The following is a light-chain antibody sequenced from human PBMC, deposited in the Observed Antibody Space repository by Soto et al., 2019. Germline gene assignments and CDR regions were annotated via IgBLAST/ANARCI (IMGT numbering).Light chain of an antibody. CDR2: DVS. V-gene: IGLV2-11*01. CDR3: CSYAGSYF. J-gene: IGLJ1*01. CDR1: SSDVGGYNY. Sequence: QSVLPQPRSVSGSPGEAVTISCTGTSSDVGGYNYVSWYQQHPGKAPKLMIYDVSKRPSGVPDRFSGSKSGNTASLTISGLQAEDEADYYCCSYAGSYFFGTGTKVTVL.